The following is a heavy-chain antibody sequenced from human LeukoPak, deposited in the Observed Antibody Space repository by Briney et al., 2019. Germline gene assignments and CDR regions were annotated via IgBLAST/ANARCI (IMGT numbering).Heavy chain of an antibody. V-gene: IGHV3-30-3*01. Sequence: QPGRSLRLSCAASGFTFSSYAMHWVRQAPGKGLEWVAVISYDGSNKYYADSVKGRFTISRDNSKNTLYLQMNSLRAEDTAVYYCAKPPLEYTSGTGLNWSDPWGQGTLVTVSS. D-gene: IGHD5-18*01. J-gene: IGHJ5*02. CDR3: AKPPLEYTSGTGLNWSDP. CDR2: ISYDGSNK. CDR1: GFTFSSYA.